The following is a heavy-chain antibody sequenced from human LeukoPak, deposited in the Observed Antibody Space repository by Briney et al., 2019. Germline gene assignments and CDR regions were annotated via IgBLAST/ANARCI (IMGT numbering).Heavy chain of an antibody. Sequence: SGTLSLTCTVSGGSVSSGSYYWSWIRQPPGKGLEWIGYIYYSGSTNYNPSLKSRVTISVDTSKNQFSLKLSSVTAADTAVYYCAREPYGSGSYYFDYWGQGTLVTVSS. CDR3: AREPYGSGSYYFDY. CDR2: IYYSGST. V-gene: IGHV4-61*01. CDR1: GGSVSSGSYY. J-gene: IGHJ4*02. D-gene: IGHD3-10*01.